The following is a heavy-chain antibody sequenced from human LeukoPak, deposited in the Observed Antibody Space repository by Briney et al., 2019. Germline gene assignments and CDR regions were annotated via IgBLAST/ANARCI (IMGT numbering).Heavy chain of an antibody. J-gene: IGHJ3*02. CDR1: GGSFRGYY. Sequence: PSETLSLTCAVYGGSFRGYYWSWIRQPPGKGLEWIGEINHSGSTNYNPSLKSRVTISVDTSKNQFSLKLSSVTAADTAVYYCARSRSRDFWSGDKGAFDIWGQGTMVTVSS. V-gene: IGHV4-34*01. CDR3: ARSRSRDFWSGDKGAFDI. D-gene: IGHD3-3*01. CDR2: INHSGST.